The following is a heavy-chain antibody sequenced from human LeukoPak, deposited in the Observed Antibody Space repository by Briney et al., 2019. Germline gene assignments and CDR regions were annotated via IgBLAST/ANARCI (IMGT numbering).Heavy chain of an antibody. J-gene: IGHJ4*02. V-gene: IGHV3-33*01. CDR1: GFTFSSYG. CDR3: ARDNDSSGYSTGPVDY. Sequence: GGSLRLPCAASGFTFSSYGMHWVRQAPGKGLEWVAVIWYDGSNKYYADSVKGRFTISRDNSKNTLYLQMNSLRAEDTAVYYCARDNDSSGYSTGPVDYWGQGTLVTVSS. CDR2: IWYDGSNK. D-gene: IGHD3-22*01.